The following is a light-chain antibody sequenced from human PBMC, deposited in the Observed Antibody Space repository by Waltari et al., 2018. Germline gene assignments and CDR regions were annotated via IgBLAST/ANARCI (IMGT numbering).Light chain of an antibody. CDR2: GAS. Sequence: DILMTQSPSTLSASVGARVTITFRASQSINTYLAWYQQKPGKAPKLLIYGASTLESWVPGRFSGTGSGTEFTLTISSLQPDDFATYYCQRYNSYANTFGQGTKVDIK. CDR3: QRYNSYANT. J-gene: IGKJ2*01. CDR1: QSINTY. V-gene: IGKV1-5*01.